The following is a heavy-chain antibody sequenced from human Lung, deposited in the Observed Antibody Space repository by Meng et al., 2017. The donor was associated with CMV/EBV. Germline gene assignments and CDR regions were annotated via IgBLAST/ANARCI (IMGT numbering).Heavy chain of an antibody. CDR1: GGTFSSYT. V-gene: IGHV1-69*01. D-gene: IGHD3-10*01. Sequence: QVQLVEAGAEVKKPWYSTKVACKASGGTFSSYTINWVRQDPGQGLEWMGGITPIFGKGNNAQRFQGRVTITADESTRTAYMELSSLRSEDTAVYYCAFGSGSYLGPDYWGQGTLVTASS. CDR2: ITPIFGKG. J-gene: IGHJ4*02. CDR3: AFGSGSYLGPDY.